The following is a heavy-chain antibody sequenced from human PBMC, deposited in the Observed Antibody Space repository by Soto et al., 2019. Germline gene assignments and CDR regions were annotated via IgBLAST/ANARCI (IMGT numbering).Heavy chain of an antibody. J-gene: IGHJ4*02. CDR2: INHSGST. D-gene: IGHD3-16*01. V-gene: IGHV4-34*01. Sequence: SETLSLTCAVYGGSFSGYYWSWIRQPPGKGLEWIGEINHSGSTNYNPSLKSRVTISVDTSKNQFSLKLSSVTAADTAVYYCAKGRIGGELDYWGQGTLVTVSS. CDR1: GGSFSGYY. CDR3: AKGRIGGELDY.